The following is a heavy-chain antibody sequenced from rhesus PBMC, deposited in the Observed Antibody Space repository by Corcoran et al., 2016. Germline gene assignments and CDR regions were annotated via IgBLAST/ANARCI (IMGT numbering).Heavy chain of an antibody. V-gene: IGHV4-173*01. CDR1: GGSISSNY. CDR2: ISGSGGST. CDR3: ARDLTIVVVFEGFDY. D-gene: IGHD3-16*01. J-gene: IGHJ4*01. Sequence: QLQLQESGPGLVKPSETLSLTCAVSGGSISSNYWRWIRQPPGKGLAWIGRISGSGGSTHYHPSLKSRCTISTDTSKNQFSLKLSSVTTADTAVDYCARDLTIVVVFEGFDYWGQGVLVTVSS.